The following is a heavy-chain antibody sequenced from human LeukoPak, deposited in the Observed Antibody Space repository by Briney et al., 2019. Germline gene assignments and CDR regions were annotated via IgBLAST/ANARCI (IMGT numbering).Heavy chain of an antibody. CDR2: VNHSGRT. CDR1: GGSFSGYF. CDR3: ARGQFQRDY. V-gene: IGHV4-34*01. J-gene: IGHJ4*02. Sequence: PETLSLTCAVYGGSFSGYFWSWICQPPGKGLEWIGEVNHSGRTNYNPSLKSRVTISVDTSKNQFSLNLRSVTAADTAVYYCARGQFQRDYWGQGTLVTVSS.